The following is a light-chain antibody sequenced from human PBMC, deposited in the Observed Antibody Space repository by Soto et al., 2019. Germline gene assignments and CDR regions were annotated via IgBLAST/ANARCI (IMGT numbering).Light chain of an antibody. J-gene: IGKJ2*01. Sequence: EIVMTQSRATLSVSPGERATLSCRASQSVGSNLAWYQQKPGQAPRLLIYGASTRATGIPARFSGSGSGTEFTLTISSLQSEDFAVFYCQQYNDWPLYSFGQGTKLEIK. V-gene: IGKV3-15*01. CDR1: QSVGSN. CDR3: QQYNDWPLYS. CDR2: GAS.